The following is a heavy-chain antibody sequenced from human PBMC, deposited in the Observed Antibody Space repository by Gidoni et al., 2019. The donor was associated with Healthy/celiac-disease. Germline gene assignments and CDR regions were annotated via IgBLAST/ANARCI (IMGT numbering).Heavy chain of an antibody. CDR3: ASGKMTTVTRGYDY. V-gene: IGHV1-2*02. CDR1: GYTFTGYY. CDR2: INPNSGGT. J-gene: IGHJ4*02. D-gene: IGHD4-17*01. Sequence: QVQLVRSGAEVKKPGASVKVSCKASGYTFTGYYMHWVRQAPGQGLEWMGWINPNSGGTNYAQKVQGRVTMTRDTSISTAYMELSRLRSDDTAVYYCASGKMTTVTRGYDYWGQGTLVTVSS.